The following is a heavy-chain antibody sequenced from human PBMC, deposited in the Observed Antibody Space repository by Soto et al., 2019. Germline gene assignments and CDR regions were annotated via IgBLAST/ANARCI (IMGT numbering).Heavy chain of an antibody. V-gene: IGHV3-7*04. D-gene: IGHD3-16*02. CDR3: ARVDFDYVWGSFRLIGVDI. J-gene: IGHJ3*02. CDR2: IKQDGSEK. Sequence: EVQLVESGGGLVQPGGSLRLSCAASGFTFNTYWMSWVRQAPGKGLEWVASIKQDGSEKYYVDSVKGRFTISRDNARTSLYLQISSLRAEDTAVYYCARVDFDYVWGSFRLIGVDIWGQGTMVTVSS. CDR1: GFTFNTYW.